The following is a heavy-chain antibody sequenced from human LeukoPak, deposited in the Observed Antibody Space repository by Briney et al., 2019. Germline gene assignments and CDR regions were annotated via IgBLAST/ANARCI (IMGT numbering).Heavy chain of an antibody. V-gene: IGHV4-39*01. Sequence: PSETLSLTCTVSGGFISDSYSYWGWVRQPPGKGLESIATMDNSASTYYNPSLKSRVTISLDMSKNQFSLKLTSVAAADTALYYCVRQKYNYGPLDSWGQGTLVIVSS. D-gene: IGHD5-18*01. CDR1: GGFISDSYSY. J-gene: IGHJ4*02. CDR2: MDNSAST. CDR3: VRQKYNYGPLDS.